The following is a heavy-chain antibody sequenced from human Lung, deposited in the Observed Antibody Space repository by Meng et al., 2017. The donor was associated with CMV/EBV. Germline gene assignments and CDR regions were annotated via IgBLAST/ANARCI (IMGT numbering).Heavy chain of an antibody. V-gene: IGHV3-30*02. CDR1: GLIFNKYG. D-gene: IGHD3-10*01. Sequence: GGSXRLXCVASGLIFNKYGIHWLRQAPGKGLEWLSFIDVDGQRRYNGDTVKARFAVFKDRSKNTVVLQMNSLRVEDTAVYSCVGHQGGPRDGVRLVWGQGXLVTVSS. J-gene: IGHJ4*02. CDR2: IDVDGQRR. CDR3: VGHQGGPRDGVRLV.